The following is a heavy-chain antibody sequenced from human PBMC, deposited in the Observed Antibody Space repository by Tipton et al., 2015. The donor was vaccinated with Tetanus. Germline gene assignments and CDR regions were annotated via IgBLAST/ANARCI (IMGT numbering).Heavy chain of an antibody. D-gene: IGHD2-2*02. CDR3: AKNFLSYIDH. J-gene: IGHJ4*02. CDR1: GFTFDDYA. Sequence: SLRLSCIASGFTFDDYAMHWVRQAPGKGLEWVAGITWNSGSHNYADSVKGRFTISRDNAQNSLYLQMHNLTVEDTALYYCAKNFLSYIDHWSQGTLVTVSS. CDR2: ITWNSGSH. V-gene: IGHV3-9*01.